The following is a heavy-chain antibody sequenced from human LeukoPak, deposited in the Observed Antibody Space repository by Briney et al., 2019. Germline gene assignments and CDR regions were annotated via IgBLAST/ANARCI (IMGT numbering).Heavy chain of an antibody. CDR2: ISGSGGST. J-gene: IGHJ4*02. Sequence: GGSLRLSCAASGFTFSSYAMSWVRQAPGKGLEWVSAISGSGGSTYYADSVKGRFTISRDNSKSTLYLQMNSLRAEDTALYYCVKHSAPVLAAARFDYWGQGNLVTVSS. CDR1: GFTFSSYA. D-gene: IGHD2-2*01. V-gene: IGHV3-23*01. CDR3: VKHSAPVLAAARFDY.